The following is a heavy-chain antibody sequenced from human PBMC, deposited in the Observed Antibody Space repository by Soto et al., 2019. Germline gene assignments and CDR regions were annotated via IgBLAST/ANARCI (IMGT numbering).Heavy chain of an antibody. Sequence: GRSLLLSCAASECNISNSWRSWVSQAPGKGLEWVANLNQGANEKNYVDSVKGRFAVSRDNAKSTLYLQMDSLSADDTAVYYCARDPGWGALDYWGRGTLVTVSS. CDR2: LNQGANEK. V-gene: IGHV3-7*01. CDR1: ECNISNSW. J-gene: IGHJ4*02. CDR3: ARDPGWGALDY. D-gene: IGHD7-27*01.